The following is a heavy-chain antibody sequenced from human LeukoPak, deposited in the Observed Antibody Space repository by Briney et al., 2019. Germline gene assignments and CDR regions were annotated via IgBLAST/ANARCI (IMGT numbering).Heavy chain of an antibody. CDR2: ISYDGSNK. Sequence: GRSLRLSCAASGVTFSSYAMHWVRQAPGKGLEWVAVISYDGSNKYYADSVKGRFTISRDNSKNTLYLQMNSLRAEDTAVYYCARGSSWYYNYWGQGALLTVSS. V-gene: IGHV3-30*04. D-gene: IGHD6-13*01. J-gene: IGHJ4*02. CDR1: GVTFSSYA. CDR3: ARGSSWYYNY.